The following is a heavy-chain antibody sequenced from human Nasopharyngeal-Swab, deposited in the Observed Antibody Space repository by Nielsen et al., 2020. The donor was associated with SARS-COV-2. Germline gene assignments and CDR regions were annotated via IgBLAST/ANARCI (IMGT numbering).Heavy chain of an antibody. J-gene: IGHJ6*02. V-gene: IGHV1-69*04. Sequence: SVKVSCKASGGTFSSYAISWVRQAPGQGLEWMGRIIPILGIANYAQKFQGRVTITADKSTSTAYMELSSLRSEDTAVYYCARDLEDIVVVPAAMWGVDYYYYGMDVWGQGTTVTVSS. CDR2: IIPILGIA. CDR1: GGTFSSYA. CDR3: ARDLEDIVVVPAAMWGVDYYYYGMDV. D-gene: IGHD2-2*01.